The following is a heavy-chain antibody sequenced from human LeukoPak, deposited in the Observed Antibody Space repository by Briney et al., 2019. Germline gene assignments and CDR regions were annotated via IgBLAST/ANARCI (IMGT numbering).Heavy chain of an antibody. CDR1: GFTFSSYA. D-gene: IGHD1-26*01. Sequence: PGGSLRLSCAASGFTFSSYAIHWVRQAQGKGLEWVAVISYDGSNKYYADSVKGRFTISRDNSKNTVYLQMNSLRAEDTAVYYCAREETSWTYSLDYWGQGTLVTVSS. CDR3: AREETSWTYSLDY. J-gene: IGHJ4*02. CDR2: ISYDGSNK. V-gene: IGHV3-30-3*01.